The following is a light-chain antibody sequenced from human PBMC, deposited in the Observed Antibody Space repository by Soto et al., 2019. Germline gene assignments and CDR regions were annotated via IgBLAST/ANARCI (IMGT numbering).Light chain of an antibody. V-gene: IGKV3-11*01. Sequence: ETVLTQSPATLSLSPGETATLSCRASQSVRIFLAWYQQKLGQTPRLLIYGASNRATGIPARFSGSGSGTDFTLTISSLEPEDFAVYYCQHRNNWHITFGQGTRLEIK. CDR1: QSVRIF. CDR2: GAS. CDR3: QHRNNWHIT. J-gene: IGKJ5*01.